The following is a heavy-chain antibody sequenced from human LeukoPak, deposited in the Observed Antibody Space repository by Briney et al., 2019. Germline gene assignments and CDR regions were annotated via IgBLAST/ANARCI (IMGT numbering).Heavy chain of an antibody. CDR1: GFTVSSNY. CDR2: IYSDGST. J-gene: IGHJ4*02. D-gene: IGHD2-21*02. CDR3: ARGGGAFCGGDCHRTFDS. V-gene: IGHV3-53*01. Sequence: GGSLRLSCAVSGFTVSSNYMSWVRQAPGRGLEWVSVIYSDGSTYYAASVKGRFTISRDSSKNTLYLQMSSLRTDDTAVYYCARGGGAFCGGDCHRTFDSWGQGTLVTVSS.